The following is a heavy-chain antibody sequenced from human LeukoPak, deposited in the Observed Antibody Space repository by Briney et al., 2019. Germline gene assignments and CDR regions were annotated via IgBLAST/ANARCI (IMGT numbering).Heavy chain of an antibody. Sequence: SETLSLTCTVSGGSISSGGYYWSWIRQHPGKGPEWIGYIYYSGSTYYNPSLKSRVTISVDTSKNQFSLKLSSVTAADTAVYYCARVGTRGGLLDYWGQGTLVTVSS. D-gene: IGHD2-2*01. V-gene: IGHV4-31*03. CDR1: GGSISSGGYY. CDR2: IYYSGST. J-gene: IGHJ4*02. CDR3: ARVGTRGGLLDY.